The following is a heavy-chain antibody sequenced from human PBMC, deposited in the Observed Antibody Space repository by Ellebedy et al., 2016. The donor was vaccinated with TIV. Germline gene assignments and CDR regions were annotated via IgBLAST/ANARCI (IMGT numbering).Heavy chain of an antibody. Sequence: GGSLRLXXEASGFNFRTYGMHWVRQSPGKGLEWVAVISSGGSHEYFADSVKGRFTISRDDAEKSVSLQMNSLRVEDTGVYYCVRDSSWSTVWGQGTLVTVSS. CDR1: GFNFRTYG. J-gene: IGHJ4*02. CDR3: VRDSSWSTV. D-gene: IGHD2-2*01. V-gene: IGHV3-30*03. CDR2: ISSGGSHE.